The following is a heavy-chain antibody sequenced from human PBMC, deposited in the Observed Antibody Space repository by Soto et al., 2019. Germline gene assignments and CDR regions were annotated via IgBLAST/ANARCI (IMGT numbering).Heavy chain of an antibody. D-gene: IGHD2-21*02. CDR1: GYSFTSYW. Sequence: ESLKISFKGSGYSFTSYWIGWVRQMPGKGLEWMGIIYPGDSDTRYSPSFQGQVTISADKSISTAYLQWSSLKASDTAMYYCARQRYCGGDCYSLYYYYGMDVWGQGTTVTVSS. V-gene: IGHV5-51*01. J-gene: IGHJ6*02. CDR3: ARQRYCGGDCYSLYYYYGMDV. CDR2: IYPGDSDT.